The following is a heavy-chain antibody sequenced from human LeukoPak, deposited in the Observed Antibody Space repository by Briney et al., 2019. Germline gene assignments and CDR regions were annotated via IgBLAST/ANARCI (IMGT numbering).Heavy chain of an antibody. Sequence: SETLSLTCSVSGGSISSYYWSWIRQPAGKGLEWIGYIYYSGSTNYNPSLKSRVTISVDTSKNQFSLKLSSVTAADTAVYYCARQGGGFWYFDLWGRGTLVTVSS. CDR1: GGSISSYY. CDR2: IYYSGST. D-gene: IGHD6-25*01. V-gene: IGHV4-59*08. CDR3: ARQGGGFWYFDL. J-gene: IGHJ2*01.